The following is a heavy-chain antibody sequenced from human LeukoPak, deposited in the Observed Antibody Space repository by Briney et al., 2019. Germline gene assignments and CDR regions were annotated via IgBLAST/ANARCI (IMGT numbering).Heavy chain of an antibody. D-gene: IGHD3-3*01. Sequence: GRSLRLSCAASGFTFSSYDMHWVRQAPGKGLEWVAVIWCDGSNKYYADSVKGRFTISRDNSKNTLYLQMNSLRAEDTAVYYWAKCAWGYDWWSGYLVIWGQGTMVTVSS. J-gene: IGHJ3*02. V-gene: IGHV3-33*06. CDR2: IWCDGSNK. CDR1: GFTFSSYD. CDR3: AKCAWGYDWWSGYLVI.